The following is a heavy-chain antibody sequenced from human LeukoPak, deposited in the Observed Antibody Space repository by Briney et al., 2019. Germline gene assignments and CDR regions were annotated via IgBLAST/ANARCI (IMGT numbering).Heavy chain of an antibody. J-gene: IGHJ5*02. D-gene: IGHD6-6*01. CDR2: INSDGSST. V-gene: IGHV3-74*01. CDR1: GFTFSSYW. CDR3: ARGYRIAARPLWWFDP. Sequence: PGGSLRLSCAASGFTFSSYWMHWVRQAPGKGLVWVSRINSDGSSTSYADSVKGRFTISRDNAKNTLYLQMNSLRAEDTAVYYCARGYRIAARPLWWFDPWGQGTLVTVSS.